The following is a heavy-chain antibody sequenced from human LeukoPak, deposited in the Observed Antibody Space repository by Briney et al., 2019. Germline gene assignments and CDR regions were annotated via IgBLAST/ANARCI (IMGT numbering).Heavy chain of an antibody. CDR3: DKDLHSSGYLPPGFDY. CDR2: ISGSGGST. V-gene: IGHV3-23*01. J-gene: IGHJ4*02. D-gene: IGHD3-22*01. Sequence: AGGALRLSCAASGCTFSSYTMSWVRQAPGEGLEWVSAISGSGGSTYYADSLKGRFTISRDNSKNTLDLQMNSVRAEDAAVEYCDKDLHSSGYLPPGFDYWGQGTLVTVSS. CDR1: GCTFSSYT.